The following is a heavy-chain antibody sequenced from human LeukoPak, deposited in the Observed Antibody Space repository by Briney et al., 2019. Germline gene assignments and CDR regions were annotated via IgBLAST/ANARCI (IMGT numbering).Heavy chain of an antibody. Sequence: GGSLRLSCGASGFTFSSYGMNWVRQAPGKGLEWVSYISGSTTYTTYADSVKGRFTISRDNAKNSLYLQMNSLRGEDTAVYYCARLGSIAAAGTPDYWGQGTLVTVSS. CDR3: ARLGSIAAAGTPDY. CDR2: ISGSTTYT. V-gene: IGHV3-21*05. CDR1: GFTFSSYG. D-gene: IGHD6-13*01. J-gene: IGHJ4*02.